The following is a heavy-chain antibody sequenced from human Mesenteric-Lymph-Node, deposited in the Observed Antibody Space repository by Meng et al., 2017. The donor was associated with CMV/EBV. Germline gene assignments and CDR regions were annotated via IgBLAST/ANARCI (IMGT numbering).Heavy chain of an antibody. CDR3: AGDAIPRIVVVPAANWFDP. V-gene: IGHV1-2*02. CDR2: INPNSGGT. J-gene: IGHJ5*02. D-gene: IGHD2-2*01. CDR1: AYTFTGYY. Sequence: ASVKVSCKASAYTFTGYYMHWLRQAPGQGLEWMGWINPNSGGTNYAQKFQGRVTMTRDTYISTAYMELSRLRSDDTAVYYCAGDAIPRIVVVPAANWFDPWGQGTLVTVSS.